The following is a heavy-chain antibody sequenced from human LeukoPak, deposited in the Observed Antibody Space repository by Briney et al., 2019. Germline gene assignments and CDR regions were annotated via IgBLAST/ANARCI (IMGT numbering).Heavy chain of an antibody. CDR3: VRVDYCDEGIYY. CDR1: GFSFSGYW. D-gene: IGHD4/OR15-4a*01. Sequence: PGGSLRLPCTASGFSFSGYWMTWVRQTPGKGLEWVANINQDGSKKSYVDSVRGRFTISRDSAKNSLYLQMNSLRAEDTAVYHCVRVDYCDEGIYYWGQGTLVTVSS. J-gene: IGHJ4*02. V-gene: IGHV3-7*04. CDR2: INQDGSKK.